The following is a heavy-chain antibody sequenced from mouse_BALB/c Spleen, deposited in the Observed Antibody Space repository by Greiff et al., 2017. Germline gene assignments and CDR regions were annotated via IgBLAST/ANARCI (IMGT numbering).Heavy chain of an antibody. V-gene: IGHV2-6-7*01. Sequence: VQGVESGPGLVAPSQSLSITCTVSGFSLTGYGVNWVRQPPGKGLEWLGMIWGDGSTDYNSALKSRLSISKDNSKSQVFLKMNSLQTDDTARYYCARVPLYYYGTSGYFDYWGQGTTLTVSS. J-gene: IGHJ2*01. CDR2: IWGDGST. D-gene: IGHD1-1*01. CDR1: GFSLTGYG. CDR3: ARVPLYYYGTSGYFDY.